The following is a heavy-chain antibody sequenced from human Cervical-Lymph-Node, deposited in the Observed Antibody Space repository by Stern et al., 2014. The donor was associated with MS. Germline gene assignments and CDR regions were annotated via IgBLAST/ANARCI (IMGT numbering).Heavy chain of an antibody. CDR2: ITPVLNTT. CDR3: ARVGSARRGSGWFDP. J-gene: IGHJ5*02. Sequence: VQLVQSGAEVKKPGSSVKVSCKASGGTSTRNAISWVRQAPGQGLEWMGGITPVLNTTNSAQKFQGRVTITADESTSTTYMELSSLRSDDTAVYYCARVGSARRGSGWFDPWGQGTLVTVSS. CDR1: GGTSTRNA. V-gene: IGHV1-69*01. D-gene: IGHD3-10*01.